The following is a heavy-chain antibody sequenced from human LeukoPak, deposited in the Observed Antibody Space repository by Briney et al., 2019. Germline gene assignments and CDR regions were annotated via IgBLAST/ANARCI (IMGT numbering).Heavy chain of an antibody. CDR1: GFTFSSYA. J-gene: IGHJ4*02. V-gene: IGHV3-30-3*01. CDR2: ISYDGSNK. Sequence: PGGSLRLSCAASGFTFSSYAMHWVRQAPGKGLEWVAVISYDGSNKYYADSVKGRFTISRDNSKNTLYLQMNSLRAEDTAVYYCGRDLRHWVQQPVRGGFDYWGQGTLVTVSS. D-gene: IGHD6-13*01. CDR3: GRDLRHWVQQPVRGGFDY.